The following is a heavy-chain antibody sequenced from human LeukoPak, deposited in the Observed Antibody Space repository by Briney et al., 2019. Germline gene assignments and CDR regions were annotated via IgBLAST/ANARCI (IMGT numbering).Heavy chain of an antibody. CDR1: GFTFSSYT. V-gene: IGHV3-21*04. Sequence: GGSLRLSCAASGFTFSSYTMNWVRQAPGKGLEWVSSISSSRSSIYYADSMKGRFTISRDNAKNSLYLQMNSLRAEDTAVYYCATSIDWPNVFDHWGQGILVTVSS. D-gene: IGHD2-21*01. CDR3: ATSIDWPNVFDH. J-gene: IGHJ4*02. CDR2: ISSSRSSI.